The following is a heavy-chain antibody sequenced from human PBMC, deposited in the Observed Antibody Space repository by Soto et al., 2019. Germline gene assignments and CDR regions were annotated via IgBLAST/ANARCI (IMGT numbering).Heavy chain of an antibody. D-gene: IGHD3-10*01. CDR3: ARELRGYYGSGSYYNNWFDP. CDR1: GGSISSGGYY. J-gene: IGHJ5*02. Sequence: SETLSLTCTVSGGSISSGGYYWSWIRQHPGKGLEWIGYIYYSGSTYYNPSLKSRVTISVDTSKNQFSLKLSSVTAADTAVYYCARELRGYYGSGSYYNNWFDPWGQGTLVTAPQ. CDR2: IYYSGST. V-gene: IGHV4-31*03.